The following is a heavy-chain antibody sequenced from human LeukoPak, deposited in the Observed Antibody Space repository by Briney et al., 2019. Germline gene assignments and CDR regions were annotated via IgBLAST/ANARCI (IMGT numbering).Heavy chain of an antibody. D-gene: IGHD1-7*01. V-gene: IGHV3-7*03. Sequence: PGGSLRLSCAASGFTFSSYWMSWVRQAPGKGLEWVANIKQDGSEKYYVDSVKGRFTISRDNAKNSLYLQMNSLRAEDTAVYYCARALELERDDYYGMDVWGQGTTVTVSS. CDR2: IKQDGSEK. CDR3: ARALELERDDYYGMDV. J-gene: IGHJ6*02. CDR1: GFTFSSYW.